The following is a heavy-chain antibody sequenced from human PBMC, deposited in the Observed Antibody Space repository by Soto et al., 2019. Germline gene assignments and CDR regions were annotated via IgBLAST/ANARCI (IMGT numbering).Heavy chain of an antibody. Sequence: GGPLRLSCAASGCTFSNHGMTWVRLAPGKGLEWVSTVTVDGATYFGNTVKGRFTMSRDISKSTVYLQMDSLRAEDTAIYYCARTDRYNSRSTGWANRFDSWGQGTLVTVSS. V-gene: IGHV3-23*01. CDR3: ARTDRYNSRSTGWANRFDS. J-gene: IGHJ4*02. D-gene: IGHD1-20*01. CDR1: GCTFSNHG. CDR2: VTVDGAT.